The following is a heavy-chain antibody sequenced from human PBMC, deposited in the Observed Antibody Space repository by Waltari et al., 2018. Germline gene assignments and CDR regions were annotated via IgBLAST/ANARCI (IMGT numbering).Heavy chain of an antibody. CDR1: GFTFSSYW. CDR3: TRDPSHCTNGVCYPDY. V-gene: IGHV3-74*01. D-gene: IGHD2-8*01. J-gene: IGHJ4*02. Sequence: EVQLVESGGGLVQPGGSLRLSCAASGFTFSSYWMPWGRQAPGKGLVWVSRSKPESSKTRFADSVKDRFTISRDNAKNTGYLQMNRLRADDTAMYYCTRDPSHCTNGVCYPDYWGQGTLVTVSS. CDR2: SKPESSKT.